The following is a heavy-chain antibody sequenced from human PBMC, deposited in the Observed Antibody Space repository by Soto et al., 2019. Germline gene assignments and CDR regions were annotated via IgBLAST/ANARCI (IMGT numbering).Heavy chain of an antibody. V-gene: IGHV1-18*01. CDR3: ASGEVGYCSGGSCPWPDAFDI. CDR2: ISAYNGNT. CDR1: GYTFTSYG. D-gene: IGHD2-15*01. Sequence: ASVKVSCKASGYTFTSYGISWVRQAPGQGLEWMGWISAYNGNTNYAQKLQGRVTMTTDASTSTAYMELRSLRSDDTAVYYCASGEVGYCSGGSCPWPDAFDIWGQGTMVTVSS. J-gene: IGHJ3*02.